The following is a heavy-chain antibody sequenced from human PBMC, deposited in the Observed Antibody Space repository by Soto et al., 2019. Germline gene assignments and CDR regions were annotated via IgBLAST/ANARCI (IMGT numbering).Heavy chain of an antibody. Sequence: EVQLVESGGGLVQPGGSLRLSCAASGFTFSSYWMHWVRQAPGKGLVWVSRINSDGSSTSYADSVKGRFTISRDNAKNTLCLQTHRLRAEDTAVYYGARPRPYCGGDCPASWGQGTLVTVSS. CDR3: ARPRPYCGGDCPAS. CDR1: GFTFSSYW. CDR2: INSDGSST. V-gene: IGHV3-74*01. J-gene: IGHJ5*02. D-gene: IGHD2-21*02.